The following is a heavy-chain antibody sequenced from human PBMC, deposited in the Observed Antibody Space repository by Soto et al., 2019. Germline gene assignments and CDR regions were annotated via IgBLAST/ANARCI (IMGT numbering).Heavy chain of an antibody. CDR1: GYTFTSYA. J-gene: IGHJ4*02. D-gene: IGHD3-22*01. V-gene: IGHV1-3*01. Sequence: ASVKVSCKASGYTFTSYAMHWVRQAPGQRLEWMGWINAGNGNTKYSQKFQGRVTITRDTSASTAYMELSSLRSEDTAVYYCARRSISYYYDSSGYYFDYRGQGTLVTVSS. CDR3: ARRSISYYYDSSGYYFDY. CDR2: INAGNGNT.